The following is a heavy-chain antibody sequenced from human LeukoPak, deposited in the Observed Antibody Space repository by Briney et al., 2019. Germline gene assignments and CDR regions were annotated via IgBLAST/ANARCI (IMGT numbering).Heavy chain of an antibody. CDR1: GYTFTGYY. V-gene: IGHV1-2*02. J-gene: IGHJ6*02. Sequence: ASVKVSCKASGYTFTGYYMHWVRQAPGQGLEWMGWINPNSGGTNYAQKFQGRVTMTRDTSISTAYMELSRLRSDDTAVYYCARDGKAVVVPAAAMRVDYYYYGMDVWGQGTTVTVSS. CDR3: ARDGKAVVVPAAAMRVDYYYYGMDV. D-gene: IGHD2-2*01. CDR2: INPNSGGT.